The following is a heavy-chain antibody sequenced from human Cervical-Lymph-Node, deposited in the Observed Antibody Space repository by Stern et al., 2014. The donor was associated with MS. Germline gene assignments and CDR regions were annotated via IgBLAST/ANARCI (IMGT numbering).Heavy chain of an antibody. CDR3: ARSSTVTPNAFDI. J-gene: IGHJ3*02. D-gene: IGHD4-17*01. Sequence: QLQLQESGSGLVKPSQTLSLTFAVSGGSISSGGYSWSWIRQPPGKGLEWIGYIYHSGSTYYNPSLKSRVTITVERSKNQFSLKLSSVTAADTAVYYCARSSTVTPNAFDIWGQGTMVTVSS. CDR1: GGSISSGGYS. V-gene: IGHV4-30-2*01. CDR2: IYHSGST.